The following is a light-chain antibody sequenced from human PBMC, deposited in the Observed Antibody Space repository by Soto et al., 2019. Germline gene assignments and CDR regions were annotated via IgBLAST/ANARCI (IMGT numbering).Light chain of an antibody. CDR1: QSIGTF. Sequence: DIQMTQSPSSLSASVGDRVSIACRASQSIGTFLHWYQQKPGKAPKLLVYAATTLQNGVPSRFSGRGSGTHFTLTIFSLQAEDFGIYYCQQTYISPNTFGQGTKLEIK. V-gene: IGKV1-39*01. CDR3: QQTYISPNT. CDR2: AAT. J-gene: IGKJ2*01.